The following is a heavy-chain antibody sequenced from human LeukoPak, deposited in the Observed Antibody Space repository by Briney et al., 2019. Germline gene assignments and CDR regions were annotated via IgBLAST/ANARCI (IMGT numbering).Heavy chain of an antibody. CDR2: ISGNSGSI. CDR1: GFTFDDDA. Sequence: GGSLRLSCAASGFTFDDDAMHWGRQAPGKGLEWVSGISGNSGSIGYADSVKGRFTISRDNAKNSLYLQMNSLRAEDTALYYCAKDFSYYSYYMDVWGKGTTVTVSS. J-gene: IGHJ6*03. CDR3: AKDFSYYSYYMDV. V-gene: IGHV3-9*01.